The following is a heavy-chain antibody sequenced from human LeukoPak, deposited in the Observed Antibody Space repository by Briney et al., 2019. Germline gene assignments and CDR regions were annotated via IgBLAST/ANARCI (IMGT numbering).Heavy chain of an antibody. Sequence: ASVKVSCKASGHTFTSYGISWVRQAPGQGLEWMGWISAYNGNTDYAQKLQGRVTMTTDTSTSTAYMELRSLRSDDTAVYYCARDRIAVAGTNYYYGMDVWGKGTTVTVSS. D-gene: IGHD6-19*01. J-gene: IGHJ6*04. CDR3: ARDRIAVAGTNYYYGMDV. CDR1: GHTFTSYG. V-gene: IGHV1-18*04. CDR2: ISAYNGNT.